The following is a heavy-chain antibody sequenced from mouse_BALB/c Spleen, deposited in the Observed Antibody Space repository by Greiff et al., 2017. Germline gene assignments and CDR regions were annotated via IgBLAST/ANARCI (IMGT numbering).Heavy chain of an antibody. Sequence: QVQLKESGPGLVQPSQSLSITCTVSGFSLTSYGVHWVRQSPGKGLEWLGVIWSGGSTDYNAAFISRLSISKDNSKSQVFFKMNSLQANDTAIYYCAIPTVVAPYYYAMDYWGQGTSVTVSS. CDR1: GFSLTSYG. D-gene: IGHD1-1*01. CDR2: IWSGGST. J-gene: IGHJ4*01. V-gene: IGHV2-2*02. CDR3: AIPTVVAPYYYAMDY.